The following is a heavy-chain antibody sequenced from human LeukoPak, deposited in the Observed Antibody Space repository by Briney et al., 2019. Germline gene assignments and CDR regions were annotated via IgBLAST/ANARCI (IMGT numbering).Heavy chain of an antibody. D-gene: IGHD5-18*01. Sequence: PGGSLRLSCAASGFTFSDAWMSWVRQAPGKGLVWVSRIKSDGSGTSYADSVKGRFTISRDNAKNTLYLQMNSLRAEDTAVYYCARDLLMDTAMPSYPDYWGQGTLVTVSS. J-gene: IGHJ4*02. CDR2: IKSDGSGT. CDR1: GFTFSDAW. CDR3: ARDLLMDTAMPSYPDY. V-gene: IGHV3-74*01.